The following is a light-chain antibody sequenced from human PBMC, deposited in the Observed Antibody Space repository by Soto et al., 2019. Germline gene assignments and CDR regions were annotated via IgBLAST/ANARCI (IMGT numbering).Light chain of an antibody. Sequence: QYVLTQPPSVSGAPGQRVTISCTGGSSNIGAGFDVHWYQQLPRTAPKLLIYNNNNRPSGVPDRFSVSRSATSASLAITGLQAADEADYYCQSYDSSLSAYVFGTGTKLTVL. CDR1: SSNIGAGFD. CDR2: NNN. CDR3: QSYDSSLSAYV. V-gene: IGLV1-40*01. J-gene: IGLJ1*01.